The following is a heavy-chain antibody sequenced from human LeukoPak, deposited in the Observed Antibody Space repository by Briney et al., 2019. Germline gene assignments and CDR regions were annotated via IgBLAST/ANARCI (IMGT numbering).Heavy chain of an antibody. CDR3: ARDNDYVWGSYRYTTGFGY. Sequence: ETLSLTFTVSGGSISSYYWSWVRQPPGKGLGWVGYIYYSGSTNYNPSLKSRVTISVDTSKNQFSLKLSSVTAADTAVYYCARDNDYVWGSYRYTTGFGYWGQGTLVTVSS. CDR2: IYYSGST. V-gene: IGHV4-59*01. J-gene: IGHJ4*02. CDR1: GGSISSYY. D-gene: IGHD3-16*02.